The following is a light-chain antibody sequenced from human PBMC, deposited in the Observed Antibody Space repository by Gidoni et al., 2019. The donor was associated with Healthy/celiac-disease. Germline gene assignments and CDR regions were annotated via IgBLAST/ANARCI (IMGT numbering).Light chain of an antibody. CDR1: QSISSY. J-gene: IGKJ2*01. CDR3: QQCYSTPYT. CDR2: AAS. Sequence: DIQMTQPPSSLSASVGDRVTITCRASQSISSYLNWYQQKPGKAPKLLIYAASSLQSGVPSRFSGSGSGTHFTLTISSLQPEDFATYYCQQCYSTPYTFGQGTKLEIK. V-gene: IGKV1-39*01.